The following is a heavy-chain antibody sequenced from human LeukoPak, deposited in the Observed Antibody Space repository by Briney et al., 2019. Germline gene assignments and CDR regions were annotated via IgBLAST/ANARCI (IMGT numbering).Heavy chain of an antibody. J-gene: IGHJ4*02. D-gene: IGHD3-22*01. V-gene: IGHV3-23*01. CDR2: VSGSGTST. CDR1: GFPFSSYG. CDR3: ARDRSLYYYDGSGHYGY. Sequence: GGSLRLSCAGSGFPFSSYGMPWVRQAPGKGLEWVSSVSGSGTSTYYADSVRGRFTISRDNDKNTLDLQMNSLRAEDTALYYCARDRSLYYYDGSGHYGYWGQGILVTVSS.